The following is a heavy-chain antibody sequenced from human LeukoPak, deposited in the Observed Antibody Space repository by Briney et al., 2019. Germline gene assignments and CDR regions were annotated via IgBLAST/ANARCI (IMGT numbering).Heavy chain of an antibody. V-gene: IGHV3-30*02. CDR1: GFTFSSYG. D-gene: IGHD6-19*01. CDR3: AKDSGWTYNWFDP. CDR2: IQYDGSNK. J-gene: IGHJ5*02. Sequence: PGGSLRLSCAASGFTFSSYGMHWVRQAPGKGLEWVAFIQYDGSNKYYADSVKGRFTISRDDSKNTLYLQMNSLRAEDTAVYYCAKDSGWTYNWFDPWGQGTLVTVSS.